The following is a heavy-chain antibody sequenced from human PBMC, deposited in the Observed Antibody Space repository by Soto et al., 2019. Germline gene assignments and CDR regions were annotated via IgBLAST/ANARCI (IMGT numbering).Heavy chain of an antibody. D-gene: IGHD1-7*01. CDR1: GFTFSSYA. V-gene: IGHV3-30-3*01. CDR3: ARVSHHKRYNWNYDY. CDR2: ISYDGSNK. Sequence: GGSLRLSCAASGFTFSSYAMHWVRQAPGKGLEWVAVISYDGSNKYYADSVKGRFTISRDNSKNTLYLQMNSLRAEDTAVYYCARVSHHKRYNWNYDYWGQGTLVTVSS. J-gene: IGHJ4*02.